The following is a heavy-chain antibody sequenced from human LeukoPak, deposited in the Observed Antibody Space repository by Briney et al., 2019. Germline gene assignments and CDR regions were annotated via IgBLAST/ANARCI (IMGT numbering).Heavy chain of an antibody. J-gene: IGHJ4*02. V-gene: IGHV4-39*01. CDR2: IYYSGST. CDR1: GGSISSDSYY. CDR3: ASLAVAGLSEGY. D-gene: IGHD6-19*01. Sequence: TSETLSLTCTVSGGSISSDSYYWAWIRQPPGKGLEWIASIYYSGSTYYNPSLKSRVTISVDTSRNQFSLKLSSVTAADTAVYYCASLAVAGLSEGYWGQGTLVIVSS.